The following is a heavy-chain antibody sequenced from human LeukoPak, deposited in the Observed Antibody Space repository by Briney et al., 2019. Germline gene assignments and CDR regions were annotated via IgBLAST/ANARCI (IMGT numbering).Heavy chain of an antibody. Sequence: GGSLRLSCAASGFTFNSYTMNWVRQAPGKGLEWVSSISSSSSYIYYADSVKGRFTISRDNAKNSLYLQMNSLRAEDTAAYYCAKCGTSYYYYYYMDVWGKGTTVTVSS. J-gene: IGHJ6*03. CDR3: AKCGTSYYYYYYMDV. CDR1: GFTFNSYT. D-gene: IGHD2-15*01. CDR2: ISSSSSYI. V-gene: IGHV3-21*01.